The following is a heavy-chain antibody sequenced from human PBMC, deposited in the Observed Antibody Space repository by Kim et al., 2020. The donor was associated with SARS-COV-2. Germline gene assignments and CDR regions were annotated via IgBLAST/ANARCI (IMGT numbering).Heavy chain of an antibody. D-gene: IGHD6-13*01. Sequence: SETLSLTCTVSGGSISSYYWSWIRQPPGKGLEWIGYIYYSGSTNYNPSLKSRVTISVDTSKNQFSLKLSSVTAADTAVYYCARVIAAAGTIRYYYGMDVWGQGTTVSVSS. CDR1: GGSISSYY. CDR2: IYYSGST. CDR3: ARVIAAAGTIRYYYGMDV. J-gene: IGHJ6*02. V-gene: IGHV4-59*01.